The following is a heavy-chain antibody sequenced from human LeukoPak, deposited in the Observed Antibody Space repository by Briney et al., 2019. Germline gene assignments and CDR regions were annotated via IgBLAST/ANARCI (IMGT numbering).Heavy chain of an antibody. CDR3: VKGGATSDLLDY. D-gene: IGHD3-16*01. Sequence: GGSLRLSCAASGLTFSSHAMTWVRQAPGKGLEWVSSISVSGGSTFYADSVKGRFTISRTTSKNTLFLQRNSHTAEDTAVYYCVKGGATSDLLDYWGQGTLVTVSS. J-gene: IGHJ4*02. CDR2: ISVSGGST. CDR1: GLTFSSHA. V-gene: IGHV3-23*01.